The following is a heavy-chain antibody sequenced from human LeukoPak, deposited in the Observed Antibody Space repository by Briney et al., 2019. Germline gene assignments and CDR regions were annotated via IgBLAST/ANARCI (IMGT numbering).Heavy chain of an antibody. CDR1: GGSISSGSYY. J-gene: IGHJ4*02. CDR2: IYTSGST. CDR3: AREGDSSSYFDY. V-gene: IGHV4-61*02. Sequence: KPSQTLSPTCTVSGGSISSGSYYWSWIRQPAGKGLEWIGRIYTSGSTNYNPSLKSRVTISVDTSKNQFSLKLSSVTAADTAVYYCAREGDSSSYFDYWGQGTLVTVSS. D-gene: IGHD6-6*01.